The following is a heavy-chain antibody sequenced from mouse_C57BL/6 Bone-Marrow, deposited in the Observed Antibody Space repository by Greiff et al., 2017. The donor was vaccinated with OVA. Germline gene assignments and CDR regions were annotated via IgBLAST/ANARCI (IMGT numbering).Heavy chain of an antibody. CDR2: ISGGGGNT. D-gene: IGHD1-1*01. CDR3: ARHTLTTGGAMDY. V-gene: IGHV5-9*01. CDR1: GFTFSSYT. Sequence: EVKVEESGGGLVKPGGSLKLSCAASGFTFSSYTMSWVRQTPEKRLEWVATISGGGGNTYYPDSVKGRFTISRDNAKNTLYLQMSSLRSEDTALYYCARHTLTTGGAMDYWGQGTSVTVSS. J-gene: IGHJ4*01.